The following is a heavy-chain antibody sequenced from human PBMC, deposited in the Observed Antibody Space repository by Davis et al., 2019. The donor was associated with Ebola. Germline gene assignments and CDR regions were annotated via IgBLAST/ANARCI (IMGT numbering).Heavy chain of an antibody. D-gene: IGHD4-17*01. CDR1: EFTFADSW. V-gene: IGHV3-74*01. CDR3: ARDSDYGYYHGMDV. J-gene: IGHJ6*02. Sequence: HTGGSLRLSCAASEFTFADSWMHWVRQVPGKGLVWVARINSDGSTTHYADSVKGRFTISRDDSKNTLYLQMNSLRAEDTAVYYCARDSDYGYYHGMDVWGQGTTVTVSS. CDR2: INSDGSTT.